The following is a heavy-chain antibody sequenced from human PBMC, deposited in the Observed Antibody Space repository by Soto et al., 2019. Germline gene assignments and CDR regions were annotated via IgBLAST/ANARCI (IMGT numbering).Heavy chain of an antibody. J-gene: IGHJ4*02. CDR2: IYSGGTT. V-gene: IGHV3-53*01. CDR1: GFTVSNNY. D-gene: IGHD4-4*01. CDR3: ARNGWGMATVGM. Sequence: EVQLVESGGGLVQPGGSLRLSCAASGFTVSNNYMIWFRLPPGKGLEWVSLIYSGGTTYYADSVQGRFTISRDNSKNTLYLQMNSLRVEDTAVYYCARNGWGMATVGMWGPGTRVTVSS.